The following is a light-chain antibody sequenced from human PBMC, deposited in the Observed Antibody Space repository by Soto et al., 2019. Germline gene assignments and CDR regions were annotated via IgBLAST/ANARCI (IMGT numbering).Light chain of an antibody. CDR2: AAS. J-gene: IGKJ4*01. V-gene: IGKV1-39*01. CDR3: QQSYSTPQLT. CDR1: QSISSY. Sequence: DLQMTQSPSSLSASVGDRVTITCRASQSISSYLNWYQQKPGKAPKLLIYAASRLQSEVPSRFSGSCSVTDFTLTISSLQPKDFATYYCQQSYSTPQLTFGGGTKVEIK.